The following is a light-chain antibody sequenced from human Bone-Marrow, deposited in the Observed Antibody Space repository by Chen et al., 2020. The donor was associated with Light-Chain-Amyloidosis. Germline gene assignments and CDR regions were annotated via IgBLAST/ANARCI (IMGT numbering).Light chain of an antibody. V-gene: IGLV1-51*01. CDR2: DNK. CDR3: GTWDTSLSAVI. J-gene: IGLJ2*01. Sequence: QSVLTQPPSVSAAPGQKVTISCSGSSSNLGNNYVSWYQQLPGTAPKLLISDNKKRPSGIPDRFSGSKSGTSATLGITGLQTGDEADYFCGTWDTSLSAVIFGGGTKLTVL. CDR1: SSNLGNNY.